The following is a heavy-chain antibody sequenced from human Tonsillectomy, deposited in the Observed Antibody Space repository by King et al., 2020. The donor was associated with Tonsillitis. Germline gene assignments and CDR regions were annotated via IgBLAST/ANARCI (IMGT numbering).Heavy chain of an antibody. CDR3: ARGLAFDI. J-gene: IGHJ3*02. CDR1: GFTFSSYS. Sequence: VQLVESGGGLVQPGGSLRLSCVASGFTFSSYSMNWVRQAPGKGLEWVSYISSSRSTIYYADSVKGRFTISRDNAKNSLYLQMNSLRAEDTAVYYCARGLAFDIWGQGTMVTVSS. D-gene: IGHD6-19*01. CDR2: ISSSRSTI. V-gene: IGHV3-48*01.